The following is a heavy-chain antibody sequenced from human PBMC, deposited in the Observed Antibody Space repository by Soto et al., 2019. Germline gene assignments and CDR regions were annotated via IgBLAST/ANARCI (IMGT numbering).Heavy chain of an antibody. CDR3: AKDEGFTMIVVVFDY. CDR2: ISGSGGST. J-gene: IGHJ4*02. CDR1: GFTFSSYA. V-gene: IGHV3-23*01. D-gene: IGHD3-22*01. Sequence: GGSLRLSCAASGFTFSSYAMSWVRQAPGKGLEWVSAISGSGGSTYYADSVKGRFTISRDNSKNTLYLQMNSLRAEDTAVDYWAKDEGFTMIVVVFDYWGQGTLVTVSS.